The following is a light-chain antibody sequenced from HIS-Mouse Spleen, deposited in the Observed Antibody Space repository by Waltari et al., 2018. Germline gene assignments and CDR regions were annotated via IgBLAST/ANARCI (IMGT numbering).Light chain of an antibody. J-gene: IGLJ1*01. CDR2: DDS. V-gene: IGLV3-21*02. CDR3: QVWDSSSDHYV. Sequence: SYVLTQPPPVSVAPGQTARITCGGNNIGSKSVHWCQQTPGQAPVLGVYDDSDRTPRNPGRFSGSNWGNTATLTISGVEAGDEADYYCQVWDSSSDHYVFGTGTKVTVL. CDR1: NIGSKS.